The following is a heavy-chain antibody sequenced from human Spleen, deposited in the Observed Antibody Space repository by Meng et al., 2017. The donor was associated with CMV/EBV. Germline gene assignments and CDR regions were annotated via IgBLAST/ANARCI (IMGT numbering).Heavy chain of an antibody. CDR1: GYTFTSYC. D-gene: IGHD2/OR15-2a*01. Sequence: KGSGYTFTSYCISLVRQMPGKGLEWMGIIYPGDSDTRYSTSFQGQVTISVDKSISTAYLQWSSLRASDTAMYYCARVSSPRYNWFDPWGQGTLVNVSS. V-gene: IGHV5-51*01. CDR3: ARVSSPRYNWFDP. J-gene: IGHJ5*02. CDR2: IYPGDSDT.